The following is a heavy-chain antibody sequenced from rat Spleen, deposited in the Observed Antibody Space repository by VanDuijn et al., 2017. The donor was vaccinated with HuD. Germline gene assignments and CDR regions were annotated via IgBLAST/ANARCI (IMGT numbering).Heavy chain of an antibody. V-gene: IGHV5-29*01. CDR2: LSSDGGRN. J-gene: IGHJ2*01. CDR1: GFTFSDYS. Sequence: EVQLVESGGGLVQPGRSLKLSCAASGFTFSDYSMAWVRQAPTKGLEWVATLSSDGGRNYYRNSVKGRFTVSRDNAKSTLYLQMDSLRSEDTATYYCARHGKLRRVFDYWGQGVMVTVSS. CDR3: ARHGKLRRVFDY. D-gene: IGHD1-11*01.